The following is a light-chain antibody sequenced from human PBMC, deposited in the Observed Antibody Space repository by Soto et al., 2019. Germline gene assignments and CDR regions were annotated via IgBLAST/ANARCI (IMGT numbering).Light chain of an antibody. CDR1: SSDVGGYNY. Sequence: QSVLTQPASVSGSPGQSITISCTGTSSDVGGYNYVSWYQQHPGKAPKLMIYEVSNRPSGVSNRFSGSKSGNTASLTISGLQAEDEADYYCSSYTSSLNSVFGTGPKVTVL. CDR2: EVS. V-gene: IGLV2-14*01. J-gene: IGLJ1*01. CDR3: SSYTSSLNSV.